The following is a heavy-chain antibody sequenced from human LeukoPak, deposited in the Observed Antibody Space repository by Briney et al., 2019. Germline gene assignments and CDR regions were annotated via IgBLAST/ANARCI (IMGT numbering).Heavy chain of an antibody. J-gene: IGHJ6*02. V-gene: IGHV3-74*01. CDR1: GFTFSSSA. CDR3: ARDYFYGLDV. Sequence: PGGSLRLSCAASGFTFSSSAMSWVRQAPGKGLVWVSRFSDDEGRTVYADSVKGRFTISKDNAKNTLYLQMNSLRAEDTAVYYCARDYFYGLDVWGQGTTVTVSS. CDR2: FSDDEGRT.